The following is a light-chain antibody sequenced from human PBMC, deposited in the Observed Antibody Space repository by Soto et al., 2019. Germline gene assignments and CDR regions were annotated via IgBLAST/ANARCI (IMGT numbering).Light chain of an antibody. V-gene: IGLV2-23*02. Sequence: QSALTQPASMSGSPGQSITISCTGTSSDVGLYNLVSWYQHLPGKAPKLIIYEVNERPSGISDRFSGSKSGNTASLTISGLRDEDEAAYYCCSYVGSSILMFGGGTKVTV. CDR1: SSDVGLYNL. J-gene: IGLJ3*02. CDR3: CSYVGSSILM. CDR2: EVN.